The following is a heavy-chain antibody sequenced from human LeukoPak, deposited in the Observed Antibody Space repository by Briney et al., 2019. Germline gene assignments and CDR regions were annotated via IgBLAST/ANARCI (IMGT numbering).Heavy chain of an antibody. Sequence: SETLSLTCTVSGGSISSYYWSWIRQPPGKGLEWIGYIYYSGSTNYNPSLKSRVTISVDTSKNQFSLKLSSVTAADTAVYYCARGATPDDYWGQGTLVTVSS. V-gene: IGHV4-59*01. CDR3: ARGATPDDY. D-gene: IGHD1-14*01. J-gene: IGHJ4*02. CDR2: IYYSGST. CDR1: GGSISSYY.